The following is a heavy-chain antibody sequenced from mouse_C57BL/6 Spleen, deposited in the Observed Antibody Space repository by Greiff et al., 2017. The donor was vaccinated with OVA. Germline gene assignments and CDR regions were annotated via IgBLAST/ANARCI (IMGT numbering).Heavy chain of an antibody. CDR1: GFSLTSYG. CDR3: ARTEYGYDWFAY. D-gene: IGHD2-2*01. CDR2: IWSGGST. J-gene: IGHJ3*01. Sequence: VKLQESGPGLVQPSQSLSITCTVSGFSLTSYGVHWVRQSPGKGLEWLGVIWSGGSTDYNAAFISRLSISKDNSKSQVFFKMNSLQADDTAIYYCARTEYGYDWFAYWGQGTLVTVSA. V-gene: IGHV2-2*01.